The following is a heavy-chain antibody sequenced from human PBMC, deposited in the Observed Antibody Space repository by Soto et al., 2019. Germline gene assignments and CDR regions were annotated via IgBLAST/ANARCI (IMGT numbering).Heavy chain of an antibody. V-gene: IGHV3-23*01. D-gene: IGHD2-2*01. CDR1: GFTFSSYA. Sequence: GGSLRLSCAASGFTFSSYAMSWVRQAPGKGLEWVSAISGSGGSTYYADSVKGRFTISRDNSKNTLYLQMNSLRAEDTAVYYCAKDTSVVVPAAMVTSFPDYWGQGTLVTVSS. CDR2: ISGSGGST. CDR3: AKDTSVVVPAAMVTSFPDY. J-gene: IGHJ4*02.